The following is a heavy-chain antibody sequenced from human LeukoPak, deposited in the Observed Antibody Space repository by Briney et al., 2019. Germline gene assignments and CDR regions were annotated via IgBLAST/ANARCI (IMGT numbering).Heavy chain of an antibody. CDR2: IRYDGSNK. CDR1: GFTFSSYG. CDR3: AKSSYSSSWSTFDP. Sequence: GGSLRLSCAASGFTFSSYGIHWVRQAPGKGLEWVAFIRYDGSNKYYADSVKGRFTISRDNSKNTLYLQMNSLRAEDTAVYYCAKSSYSSSWSTFDPWGQGTLVTVSS. D-gene: IGHD6-13*01. J-gene: IGHJ5*02. V-gene: IGHV3-30*02.